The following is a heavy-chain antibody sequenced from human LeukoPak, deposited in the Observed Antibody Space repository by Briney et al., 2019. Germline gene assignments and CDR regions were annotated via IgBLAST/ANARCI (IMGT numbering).Heavy chain of an antibody. V-gene: IGHV3-48*03. CDR1: GFTFSTYE. J-gene: IGHJ4*02. D-gene: IGHD6-13*01. CDR3: ARDIAGGSWYDVDY. Sequence: PGGSLRLSCAASGFTFSTYEMNWVRQAPGKGLEWVSYISSSGNTIYYADSVKGRFTISRDNAKNSLYLQMNSLRAEDTAVYYCARDIAGGSWYDVDYWGQGTLVTVSS. CDR2: ISSSGNTI.